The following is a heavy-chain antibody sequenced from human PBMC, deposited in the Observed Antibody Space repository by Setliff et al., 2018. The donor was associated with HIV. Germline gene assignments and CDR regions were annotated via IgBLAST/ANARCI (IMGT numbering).Heavy chain of an antibody. CDR1: GDSISSSRSF. D-gene: IGHD1-7*01. J-gene: IGHJ4*02. V-gene: IGHV4-39*07. Sequence: ASETLSLTCTVSGDSISSSRSFWGWIRQSPGKGLEWIGCIYFSGSVFYNPSLNSRVIISIDTSRNQFSLKLSSVTGADTAVYYCARVSSVIELQGGDYFDSWGQGLLVTVSS. CDR3: ARVSSVIELQGGDYFDS. CDR2: IYFSGSV.